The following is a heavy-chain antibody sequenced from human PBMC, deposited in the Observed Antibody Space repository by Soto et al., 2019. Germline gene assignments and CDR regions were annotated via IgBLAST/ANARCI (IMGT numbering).Heavy chain of an antibody. D-gene: IGHD4-17*01. CDR1: GGSISSGGYY. J-gene: IGHJ6*02. Sequence: SETLSLTCTVSGGSISSGGYYWSWIRQHPGKGLEWIGYIYYSGSTYYNPSLKSRVTISVDTSKNQFSLKLSSVTAADTAVYYCAREDGYYHYGMDVWGQGTTVTVSS. CDR2: IYYSGST. V-gene: IGHV4-31*03. CDR3: AREDGYYHYGMDV.